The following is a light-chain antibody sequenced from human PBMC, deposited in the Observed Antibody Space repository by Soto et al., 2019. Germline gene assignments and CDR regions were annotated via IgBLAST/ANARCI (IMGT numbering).Light chain of an antibody. CDR2: GAS. V-gene: IGKV3-20*01. CDR1: QSVSSSY. CDR3: QHYGSSPD. J-gene: IGKJ3*01. Sequence: EIVLTQSPGTLSLSPGERATLSCRASQSVSSSYLAWYQQKPGQAPRLLIYGASSRATGIPDRFSGSGSGTDFTLTISRLEPEDFAVYYCQHYGSSPDVGPGTKVDIK.